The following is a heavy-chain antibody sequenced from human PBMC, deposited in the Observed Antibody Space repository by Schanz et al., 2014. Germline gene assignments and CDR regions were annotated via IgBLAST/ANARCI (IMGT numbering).Heavy chain of an antibody. CDR2: ITRQGTT. J-gene: IGHJ4*02. CDR3: AKDHPSSGWPAFDV. CDR1: GFTFSDHY. V-gene: IGHV3-66*01. D-gene: IGHD6-19*01. Sequence: EVQLVESGGGVVRPGGSLRLSCAASGFTFSDHYMSWVRQAPGKGLEWVSGITRQGTTYYADFVKGRFSISRDLSSNTLYLQMNSLRADDSAIYYCAKDHPSSGWPAFDVWGQGTQVTVSS.